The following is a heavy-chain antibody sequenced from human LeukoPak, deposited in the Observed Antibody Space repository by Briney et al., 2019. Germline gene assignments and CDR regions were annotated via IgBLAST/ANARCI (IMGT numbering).Heavy chain of an antibody. CDR1: GSTVGRYW. CDR2: IKQEGREK. D-gene: IGHD3-3*01. CDR3: AREPVVGYDFWSGYYTGEDDY. V-gene: IGHV3-7*01. Sequence: GPSLRPSCAPAGSTVGRYWTRWVGLGPGEGPEWGANIKQEGREKYYVDSVKGRFTISRDNAKNSLYLQMNSLRAEDTAVYYCAREPVVGYDFWSGYYTGEDDYWGQGTLVTVSS. J-gene: IGHJ4*02.